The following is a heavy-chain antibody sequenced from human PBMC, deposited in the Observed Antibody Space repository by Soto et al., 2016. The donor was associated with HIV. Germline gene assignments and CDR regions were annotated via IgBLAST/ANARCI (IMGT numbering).Heavy chain of an antibody. V-gene: IGHV4-59*01. Sequence: QVQVQESGPGLVKPSETLSLNCTVSGAFIGNYYWAWIRQPPGKGLEWIGNIYYSGRSNYNPSLKSRVTMLVDISKSQLFLKMTSVTAADTAVYYCXRVFGELRLFLTGHYSDYGMDVWGQRAPTVTVS. CDR1: GAFIGNYY. D-gene: IGHD3-9*01. J-gene: IGHJ6*03. CDR3: XRVFGELRLFLTGHYSDYGMDV. CDR2: IYYSGRS.